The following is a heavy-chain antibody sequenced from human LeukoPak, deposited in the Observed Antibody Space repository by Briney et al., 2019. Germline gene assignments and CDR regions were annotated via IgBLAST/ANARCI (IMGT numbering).Heavy chain of an antibody. CDR3: ARVDSSGYYYRAEYFQH. CDR1: GFTFSSYW. Sequence: PGGSLRLSCAASGFTFSSYWMSWARQAPGKGLEWVANIKRDGSDKYYVDSVKGRFTISRDNAKNSLYLQMNSLRAEDTAVYYCARVDSSGYYYRAEYFQHWGQGTLVTVSS. D-gene: IGHD3-22*01. J-gene: IGHJ1*01. CDR2: IKRDGSDK. V-gene: IGHV3-7*01.